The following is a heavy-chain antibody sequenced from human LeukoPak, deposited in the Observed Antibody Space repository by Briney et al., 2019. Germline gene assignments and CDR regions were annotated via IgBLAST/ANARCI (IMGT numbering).Heavy chain of an antibody. J-gene: IGHJ4*02. CDR3: ARVNRYSGSYSHFDY. CDR2: ICGSGGST. CDR1: GFTFSSYA. Sequence: GGSLRLSCAASGFTFSSYAMSWVRQAPGKGLERVSAICGSGGSTYYAHSVKGRFTISRDNSKNTLYLQMNSLRAEDTAVYYCARVNRYSGSYSHFDYWGQGTLVTVSS. V-gene: IGHV3-23*01. D-gene: IGHD1-26*01.